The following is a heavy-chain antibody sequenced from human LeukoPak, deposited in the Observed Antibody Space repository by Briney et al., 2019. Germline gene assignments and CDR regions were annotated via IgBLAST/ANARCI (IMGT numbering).Heavy chain of an antibody. D-gene: IGHD3-16*01. CDR3: AKDDKGDFYFDY. V-gene: IGHV3-23*01. CDR1: GFTFNYDA. Sequence: QAGGSLRLSCAASGFTFNYDAISWVRQAPGKGLEWVSSVRGSGGSTYYSDSVRGRFIISRDISKNTVYLQMNSLRAEDTAMYYCAKDDKGDFYFDYWGQGTLVTVSS. CDR2: VRGSGGST. J-gene: IGHJ4*02.